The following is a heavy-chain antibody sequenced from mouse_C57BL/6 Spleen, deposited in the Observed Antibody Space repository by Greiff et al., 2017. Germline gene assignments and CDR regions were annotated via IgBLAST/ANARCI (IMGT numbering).Heavy chain of an antibody. J-gene: IGHJ4*01. D-gene: IGHD4-1*01. CDR2: IWWADDK. CDR1: GFSLSTFGMG. V-gene: IGHV8-8*01. CDR3: ARPRNWDYSMDY. Sequence: QVTQESGPGILQPSQTLSLTCSFSGFSLSTFGMGVGWIRQPSGKGLEWLAHIWWADDKYYNPDLQSRLTISKDTSKNKVYLELGKVETADTATYYCARPRNWDYSMDYWGQGTSVTVSS.